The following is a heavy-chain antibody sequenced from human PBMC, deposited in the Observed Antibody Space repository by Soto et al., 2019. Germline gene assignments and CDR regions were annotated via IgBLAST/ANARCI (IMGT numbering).Heavy chain of an antibody. CDR1: GFTFSAYD. J-gene: IGHJ5*02. D-gene: IGHD2-8*02. Sequence: EVQLVESGGGLVQPGGSLRLSCAASGFTFSAYDMHWVRQPTGKGLEWVSAIGTQHDTYYPDSVKGRFTISRENAKSSLYLQMTSLRTGDTAVYYCARQASYWHGGGGWLDPWGQGTLVTVSS. CDR2: IGTQHDT. V-gene: IGHV3-13*01. CDR3: ARQASYWHGGGGWLDP.